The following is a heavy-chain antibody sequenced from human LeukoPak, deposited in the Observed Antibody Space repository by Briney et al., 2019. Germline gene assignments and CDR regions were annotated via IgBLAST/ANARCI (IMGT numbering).Heavy chain of an antibody. J-gene: IGHJ4*02. D-gene: IGHD1-26*01. V-gene: IGHV4-59*02. Sequence: PSETLSLTCTVSGGSVSSYYWSWIRQPPGKGLEWIGYMYYSGSTNYNPYLKSRVSISVDTSKNQFSLKLSSVTAADTAVYYCANSRSYYDFDYWGQGTLVTVSS. CDR3: ANSRSYYDFDY. CDR1: GGSVSSYY. CDR2: MYYSGST.